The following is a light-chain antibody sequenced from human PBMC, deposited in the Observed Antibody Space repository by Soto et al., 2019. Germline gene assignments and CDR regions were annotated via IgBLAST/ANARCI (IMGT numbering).Light chain of an antibody. CDR3: SSYTSSNTYV. CDR2: EVN. CDR1: SRDVGDYNY. Sequence: QSAPTQPASVSASTGPSITNTCTGTSRDVGDYNYVSWYQQYPGKAPKLMIYEVNHRPSGVSDRFSGSKSGNTASLTISGLQAEDEADYYCSSYTSSNTYVFGTGTKVTVL. J-gene: IGLJ1*01. V-gene: IGLV2-14*01.